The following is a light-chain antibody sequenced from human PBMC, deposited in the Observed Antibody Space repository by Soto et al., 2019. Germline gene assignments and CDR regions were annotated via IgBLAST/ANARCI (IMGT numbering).Light chain of an antibody. V-gene: IGKV3-15*01. CDR2: GAS. CDR1: QSVKSS. CDR3: QHYNQWPPFT. Sequence: EIVMTQSPATLSVSPGERATLSCRASQSVKSSLAWYQHKPGQVPRLLIYGASTRATGVPVRFSGSGSGTDFTLTISSLQAEDVAVYYCQHYNQWPPFTFGPGTKVDIQ. J-gene: IGKJ3*01.